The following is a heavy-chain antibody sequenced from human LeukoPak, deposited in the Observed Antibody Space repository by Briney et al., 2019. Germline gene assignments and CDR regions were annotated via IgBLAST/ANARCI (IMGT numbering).Heavy chain of an antibody. J-gene: IGHJ4*02. D-gene: IGHD6-6*01. CDR1: GGTFSSYA. V-gene: IGHV1-69*04. Sequence: ASVKVSCKASGGTFSSYAISWVRQAPGQGLEWMGRIIPILGIANYAQKFQGRVTITADKSTSTAYMGLSSLRSEDTAVYYCARDRSSSSGVLDYWGQGTLVTVSS. CDR2: IIPILGIA. CDR3: ARDRSSSSGVLDY.